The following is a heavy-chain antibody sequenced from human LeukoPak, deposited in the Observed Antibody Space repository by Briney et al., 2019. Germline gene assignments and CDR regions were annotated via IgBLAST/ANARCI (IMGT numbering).Heavy chain of an antibody. CDR2: ITGSGDIT. J-gene: IGHJ4*02. CDR1: GFTFSSYI. V-gene: IGHV3-23*01. Sequence: GGSLRLSCAASGFTFSSYIMTWVRQAPGKGLEWVSGITGSGDITYYADSVKGRFTISRDNSKNTLYLQMNSLRAEDTAVYYCARDGSVYYDSSGYFLPLDNWGQGTLVTVSS. D-gene: IGHD3-22*01. CDR3: ARDGSVYYDSSGYFLPLDN.